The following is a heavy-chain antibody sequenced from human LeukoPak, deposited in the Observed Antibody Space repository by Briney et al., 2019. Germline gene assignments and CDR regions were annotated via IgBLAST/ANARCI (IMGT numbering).Heavy chain of an antibody. CDR3: ANYWSGYSAYYYYGMDV. J-gene: IGHJ6*02. CDR1: GFTFSSYA. V-gene: IGHV3-23*01. Sequence: PGGSLRLSCAASGFTFSSYAMSWVRQAPGKGLEWVSAISGSGGSTYYADSVKGRFTISRDNSKNMLYLQMNSLRAEDTAVYYCANYWSGYSAYYYYGMDVWGQGTTVTVSS. CDR2: ISGSGGST. D-gene: IGHD3-3*01.